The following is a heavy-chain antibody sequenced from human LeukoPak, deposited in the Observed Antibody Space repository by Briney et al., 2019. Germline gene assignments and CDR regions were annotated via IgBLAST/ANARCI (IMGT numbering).Heavy chain of an antibody. CDR3: ARDLAGSSYGYGDY. CDR2: ISSNGRST. Sequence: GGSLRLSCAASGFTLSSYAMLWVRQAPGKGLEYVSAISSNGRSTYYGNSVKGRFTISRDNSKNTLYLQMGSLRAEDMAVYYGARDLAGSSYGYGDYWGQGTLVTVSS. V-gene: IGHV3-64*01. CDR1: GFTLSSYA. D-gene: IGHD5-18*01. J-gene: IGHJ4*02.